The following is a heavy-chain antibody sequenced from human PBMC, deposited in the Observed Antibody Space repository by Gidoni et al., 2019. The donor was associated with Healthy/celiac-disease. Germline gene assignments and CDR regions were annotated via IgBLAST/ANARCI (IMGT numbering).Heavy chain of an antibody. D-gene: IGHD1-26*01. J-gene: IGHJ4*02. V-gene: IGHV4-59*01. CDR3: AREATTSFDY. Sequence: QVQLQESGPGLVKPSETLSLTCPVSGGSISSYYWSWIRQPPGKGLEWIGYIYYSGSTNYNPSLKSRVTISVDTSKNQFSLKLSSVTAADTAVYYCAREATTSFDYWGQGTLVTVSS. CDR1: GGSISSYY. CDR2: IYYSGST.